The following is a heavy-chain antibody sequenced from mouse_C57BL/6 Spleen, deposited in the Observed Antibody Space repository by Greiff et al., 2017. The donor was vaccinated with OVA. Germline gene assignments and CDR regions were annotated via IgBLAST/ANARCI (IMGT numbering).Heavy chain of an antibody. CDR1: GFSLTSYG. CDR3: ARRGYDYEGFAY. D-gene: IGHD2-4*01. CDR2: IWSGGST. J-gene: IGHJ3*01. V-gene: IGHV2-2*01. Sequence: QVQLKQSGPGLVQPSQRLSITCTVSGFSLTSYGVHWVRQSPGKGLEWLGVIWSGGSTDYNAACISRLSISKDNSKSQVFFKMNSLQADDTAIYYCARRGYDYEGFAYWGQGTLVTVSA.